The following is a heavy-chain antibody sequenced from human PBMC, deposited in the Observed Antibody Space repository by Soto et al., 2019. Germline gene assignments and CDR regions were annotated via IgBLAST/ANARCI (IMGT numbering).Heavy chain of an antibody. CDR2: IYYSGST. V-gene: IGHV4-39*01. CDR1: GGSISSSSYY. J-gene: IGHJ6*03. D-gene: IGHD3-3*01. CDR3: AITIFGVVPENYYYMDV. Sequence: SETLSLTCTVSGGSISSSSYYLGWIRQPPGKGLEWIGSIYYSGSTYYNPSLKSRVTISVDTSKNQFSLKLSSVTAADTAVYYCAITIFGVVPENYYYMDVWGKGTTVTVSS.